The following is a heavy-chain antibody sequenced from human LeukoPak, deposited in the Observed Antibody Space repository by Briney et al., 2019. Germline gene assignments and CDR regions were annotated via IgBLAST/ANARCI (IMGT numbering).Heavy chain of an antibody. Sequence: PGGSLRLSCAASGFTFDDYALHWVRQAPGKGLEWVSLISWDGGSTYYADPVKGRFTISRDNSKNSLYLQMNSLRAEDTALYYCAKEGESDFDYWGQGTLVTVSS. CDR2: ISWDGGST. V-gene: IGHV3-43D*04. J-gene: IGHJ4*02. CDR3: AKEGESDFDY. CDR1: GFTFDDYA.